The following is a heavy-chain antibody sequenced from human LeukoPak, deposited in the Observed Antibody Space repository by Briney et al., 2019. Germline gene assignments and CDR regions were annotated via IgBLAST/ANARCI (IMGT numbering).Heavy chain of an antibody. J-gene: IGHJ3*02. V-gene: IGHV4-4*02. Sequence: SETLSLTCAVSGGSISSNNWWSWVRQPPGKGLEWIGEIHHSGSTNYNPSLKSRLTISVDTSKNQFSLKLSSVTAADTAVYYCAKAVAGTRNAFHIWGQGTMVTVSS. CDR3: AKAVAGTRNAFHI. CDR2: IHHSGST. CDR1: GGSISSNNW. D-gene: IGHD6-19*01.